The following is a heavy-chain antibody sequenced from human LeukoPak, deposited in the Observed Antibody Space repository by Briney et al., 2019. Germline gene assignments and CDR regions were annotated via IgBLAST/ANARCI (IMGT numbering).Heavy chain of an antibody. CDR2: ISAYNGNT. D-gene: IGHD4-17*01. Sequence: GASVKVSCKASGYTFTSYGISWVRQAPGQGLEWMGWISAYNGNTNYAQKLQGRVTMTTDTSTSTAYMELRSLRSDDTAVYYCARGGYGDYLRSNWFDPWGQGTLVTVSS. CDR3: ARGGYGDYLRSNWFDP. V-gene: IGHV1-18*01. J-gene: IGHJ5*02. CDR1: GYTFTSYG.